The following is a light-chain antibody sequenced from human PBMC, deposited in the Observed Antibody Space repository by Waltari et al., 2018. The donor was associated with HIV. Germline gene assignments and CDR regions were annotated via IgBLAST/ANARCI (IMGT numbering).Light chain of an antibody. CDR2: SNS. V-gene: IGLV1-40*01. Sequence: HSVLTQPPSVSGAPGPRVTIPCTGSSSNIGAGFDVHWYQHLPGTAPKLLIYSNSNRPSGVPDRFSGSKSGTSASLAITGLQAEDEADYYCQSYDSSLSALFGGGTKLTVL. CDR1: SSNIGAGFD. CDR3: QSYDSSLSAL. J-gene: IGLJ2*01.